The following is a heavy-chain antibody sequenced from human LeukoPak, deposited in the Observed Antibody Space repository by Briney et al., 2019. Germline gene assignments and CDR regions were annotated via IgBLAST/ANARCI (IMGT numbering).Heavy chain of an antibody. D-gene: IGHD3-22*01. V-gene: IGHV4-39*07. CDR2: IEYSRST. Sequence: PSESLSLACTVSGDSIRSSSGYWGWIPQPPGKGLEWVGRIEYSRSTYYPPSLKSQYTQTVDTTNNQFSLKLSSVTAADTGAYYCGRAGSYDSSGYYSWGQGTLVTVSS. CDR1: GDSIRSSSGY. J-gene: IGHJ4*02. CDR3: GRAGSYDSSGYYS.